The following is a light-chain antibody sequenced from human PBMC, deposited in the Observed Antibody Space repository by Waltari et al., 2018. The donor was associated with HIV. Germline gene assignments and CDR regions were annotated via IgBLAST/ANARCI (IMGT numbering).Light chain of an antibody. CDR2: DAS. V-gene: IGKV3-11*01. CDR1: QSVGDS. J-gene: IGKJ4*01. CDR3: QQRASWVT. Sequence: IVLTQSPATLSLSPGDRASLSCRASQSVGDSLAWYQQKPGQAPSLLIVDASKRAADIPARFSGSGSGTDFTLIISSLEDEDFAVYYCQQRASWVTFGGGTKVE.